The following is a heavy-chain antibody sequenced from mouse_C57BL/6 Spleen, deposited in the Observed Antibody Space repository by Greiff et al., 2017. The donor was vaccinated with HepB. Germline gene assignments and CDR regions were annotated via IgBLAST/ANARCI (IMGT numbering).Heavy chain of an antibody. CDR2: IYPRSGNT. Sequence: VQLQQSGAELARPGASVKLSCKASGYTFTSYGISWVKQRTGQGLEWIGEIYPRSGNTYYNEKFKGKATLTADKSSSTAYMELRSLTSEDSAVYFCARSRDYDYGSSPYWYFDVWGTGTTVTVSS. CDR3: ARSRDYDYGSSPYWYFDV. V-gene: IGHV1-81*01. J-gene: IGHJ1*03. CDR1: GYTFTSYG. D-gene: IGHD1-1*01.